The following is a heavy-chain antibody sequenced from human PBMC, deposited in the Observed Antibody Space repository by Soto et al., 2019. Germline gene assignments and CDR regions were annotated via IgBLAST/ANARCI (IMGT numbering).Heavy chain of an antibody. J-gene: IGHJ6*02. V-gene: IGHV3-30*18. CDR2: ISYDGSNK. D-gene: IGHD5-18*01. CDR3: AKDLKGTAMVSLPAVYYYYYGMDV. CDR1: GFTFSSYG. Sequence: PGGSLRLSCAASGFTFSSYGMHWFRQAPGKGLEWVAVISYDGSNKYYADSVKGRFTISRDNSKNTLYLQMNSLRAEDTAVYYCAKDLKGTAMVSLPAVYYYYYGMDVWGQGTTVTVTS.